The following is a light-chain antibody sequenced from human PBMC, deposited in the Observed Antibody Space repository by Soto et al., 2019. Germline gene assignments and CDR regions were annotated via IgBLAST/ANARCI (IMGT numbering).Light chain of an antibody. V-gene: IGLV4-60*03. CDR1: SGHSSYI. CDR3: ETWDSKTWV. J-gene: IGLJ3*02. CDR2: LEGSGSY. Sequence: QLVLTQSSSASASLGSSVKLTCTLSSGHSSYIIAWHQQQPGKAPRYLMKLEGSGSYNKGSGVPDRFSGSSSGADRYLTISNLQSEDEADYYCETWDSKTWVFGGGTKLTVL.